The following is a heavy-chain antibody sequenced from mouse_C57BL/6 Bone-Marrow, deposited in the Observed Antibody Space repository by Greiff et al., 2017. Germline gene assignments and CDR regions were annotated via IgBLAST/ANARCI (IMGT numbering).Heavy chain of an antibody. V-gene: IGHV1-64*01. CDR3: SRSYDYDDYTMDY. D-gene: IGHD2-4*01. J-gene: IGHJ4*01. CDR1: GYTFTNYW. CDR2: MHPNGGSP. Sequence: VQLQQPGAELVKPGASVKLSCTASGYTFTNYWLHWVKQRPGQGLEWIGMMHPNGGSPDYNEKFKSEATLSVDKSSRTAYMELSSLTSEDSAVYYCSRSYDYDDYTMDYWGQGTSVTGSS.